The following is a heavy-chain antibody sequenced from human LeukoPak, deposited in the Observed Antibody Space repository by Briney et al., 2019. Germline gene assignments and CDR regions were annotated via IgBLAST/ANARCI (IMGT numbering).Heavy chain of an antibody. CDR1: GFTFSSYS. CDR3: ARDSYSGYDAFDI. Sequence: GGSLRLSCAASGFTFSSYSMNWVRQAPGKGLEWVSYISSSSSYIYYADSVKGRFTISRDNSKNTLYLQMNSLRAEDTAVYYCARDSYSGYDAFDIWGQGTMVTVSS. V-gene: IGHV3-21*04. J-gene: IGHJ3*02. CDR2: ISSSSSYI. D-gene: IGHD1-26*01.